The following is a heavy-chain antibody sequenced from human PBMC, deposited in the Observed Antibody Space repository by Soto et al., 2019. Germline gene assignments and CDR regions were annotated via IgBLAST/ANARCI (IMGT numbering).Heavy chain of an antibody. J-gene: IGHJ4*02. D-gene: IGHD3-22*01. CDR3: ARVIVVITKPEYYFDY. CDR2: IYYSGST. CDR1: GGSISSGDYY. V-gene: IGHV4-30-4*01. Sequence: PSETLSLTCTVSGGSISSGDYYWSWIRQPPGKGLEWIGYIYYSGSTYYNPSLKSRVTISVDTSKNQFSLKLSSVTAADTAVYYCARVIVVITKPEYYFDYWGQGTLVTVS.